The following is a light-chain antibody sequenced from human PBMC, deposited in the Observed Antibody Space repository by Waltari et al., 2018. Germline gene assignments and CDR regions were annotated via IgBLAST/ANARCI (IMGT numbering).Light chain of an antibody. Sequence: EIVLTQSPGTLSLSPGERANLSCRASQTITSTSLAWYQQKPGQAPRLLIYSASSGATGISDRFSGSGSGTDFTLTISRLEPEDFAVYYCQQYDNSAGFTFGPGTKVDIK. CDR1: QTITSTS. CDR2: SAS. J-gene: IGKJ3*01. V-gene: IGKV3-20*01. CDR3: QQYDNSAGFT.